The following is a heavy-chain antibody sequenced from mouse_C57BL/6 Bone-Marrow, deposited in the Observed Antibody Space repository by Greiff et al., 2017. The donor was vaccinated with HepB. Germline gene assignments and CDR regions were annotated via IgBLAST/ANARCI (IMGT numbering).Heavy chain of an antibody. CDR2: ISDGGSYT. D-gene: IGHD2-4*01. CDR3: ARGEYDYDEGDYAMDY. CDR1: GFTFSSYA. J-gene: IGHJ4*01. Sequence: EVKVEESGGGLVKPGGSLKLSCAASGFTFSSYAMSWVRQTPEKRLEWVATISDGGSYTYYPDNVKGRFTISRDNAKNNLYLQMSHLKSEDTAMYYCARGEYDYDEGDYAMDYWGQGTSVTVSS. V-gene: IGHV5-4*03.